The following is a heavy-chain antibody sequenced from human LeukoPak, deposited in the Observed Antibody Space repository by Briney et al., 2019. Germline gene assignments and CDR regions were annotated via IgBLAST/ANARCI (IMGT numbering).Heavy chain of an antibody. CDR3: ARFGPDSYYYDSSGYQGFDY. Sequence: SETLSLTCAVYGGSFSGYYWSWIRQPPGKGLGRIGEINHSGSTNYNPSLKSRVTISVDTSKNQFSLKLSSVTAADTAVYYCARFGPDSYYYDSSGYQGFDYWGQGTLVTVSS. CDR1: GGSFSGYY. V-gene: IGHV4-34*01. CDR2: INHSGST. J-gene: IGHJ4*02. D-gene: IGHD3-22*01.